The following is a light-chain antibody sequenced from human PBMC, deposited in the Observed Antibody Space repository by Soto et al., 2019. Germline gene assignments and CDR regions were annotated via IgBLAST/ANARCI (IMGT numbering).Light chain of an antibody. CDR3: RQCRSYPLN. Sequence: ELVLSQSPGTLSLSPGERATLSCSASRTVRDNYLAWYQQKPGQAPRLLIYDASSRATGIPDRFSGGGSGTYFPLTISRLEPEDFAVYYFRQCRSYPLNFGGGTRV. CDR2: DAS. J-gene: IGKJ4*01. CDR1: RTVRDNY. V-gene: IGKV3D-20*02.